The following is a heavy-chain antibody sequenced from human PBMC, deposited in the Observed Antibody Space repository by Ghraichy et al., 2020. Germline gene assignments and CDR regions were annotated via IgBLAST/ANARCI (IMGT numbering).Heavy chain of an antibody. J-gene: IGHJ4*02. CDR2: ISHDVSNK. CDR1: GFTFSSYG. V-gene: IGHV3-30*18. D-gene: IGHD5-24*01. Sequence: GGSLRLSCAASGFTFSSYGMHWVRQAPGKGLEWVAVISHDVSNKYYADSVKGRFTISRDNSKNTLYLQMNSLRAEDTAVYYCAKDHGYNIYGPTYFDYWGQGTLVTVSS. CDR3: AKDHGYNIYGPTYFDY.